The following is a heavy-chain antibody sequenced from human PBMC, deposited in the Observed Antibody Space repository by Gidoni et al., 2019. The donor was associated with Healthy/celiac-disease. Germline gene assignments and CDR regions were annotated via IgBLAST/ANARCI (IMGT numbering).Heavy chain of an antibody. Sequence: QVQLVQSGAEVKKPGASVKVSCKASGYNFTSYDINWVRQATGQGLEWLGWMNPNSGNTGYAQKFQGRVTMTRNTSISTAYMELSSLRSEDTAVYYCAREYSSSWSPGYWFDPWGQGTLVTVSS. CDR3: AREYSSSWSPGYWFDP. V-gene: IGHV1-8*01. CDR2: MNPNSGNT. CDR1: GYNFTSYD. D-gene: IGHD6-13*01. J-gene: IGHJ5*02.